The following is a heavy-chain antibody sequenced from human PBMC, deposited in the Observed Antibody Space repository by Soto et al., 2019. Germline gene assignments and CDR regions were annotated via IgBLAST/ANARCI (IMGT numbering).Heavy chain of an antibody. J-gene: IGHJ6*02. CDR2: VYYSGST. V-gene: IGHV4-39*01. Sequence: SETLSLTCTVSGGSISSSSYYWGWIRQPPGKGLEWIGSVYYSGSTYYNPSLKSRVTISVDTSKNQFSLKLSSVTAADTAVYYCATLPYYDFWSGYYNGDYYYYGMDVWGQGTTVTVSS. D-gene: IGHD3-3*01. CDR1: GGSISSSSYY. CDR3: ATLPYYDFWSGYYNGDYYYYGMDV.